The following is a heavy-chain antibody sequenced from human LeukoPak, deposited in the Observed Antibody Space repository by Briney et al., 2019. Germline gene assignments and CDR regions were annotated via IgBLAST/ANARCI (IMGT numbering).Heavy chain of an antibody. CDR2: IIPIFGTA. V-gene: IGHV1-69*13. CDR3: ARGGGFTMVRGVIIPSYGMDV. J-gene: IGHJ6*02. CDR1: GGTFSSYA. D-gene: IGHD3-10*01. Sequence: GASVKVSCKASGGTFSSYAISWVRQAPGQGLEWMGGIIPIFGTANYAQKFQGRVTITADESTSTAYMELSSLRSEDTAVYYCARGGGFTMVRGVIIPSYGMDVWGQGTTVTVSS.